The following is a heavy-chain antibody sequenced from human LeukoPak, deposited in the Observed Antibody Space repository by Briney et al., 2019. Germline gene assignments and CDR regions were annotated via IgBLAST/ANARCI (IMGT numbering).Heavy chain of an antibody. Sequence: PGGSLRLSCAASGFTFSSYAMSWVRQAPGKGLEWVSAISGSGGSTYYADSVKGRFTISRDNSKNTLYLQMNSLRAEDTAVYYCASQLSGWYSLDYWGQGTLVTVSS. J-gene: IGHJ4*02. V-gene: IGHV3-23*01. D-gene: IGHD6-19*01. CDR2: ISGSGGST. CDR1: GFTFSSYA. CDR3: ASQLSGWYSLDY.